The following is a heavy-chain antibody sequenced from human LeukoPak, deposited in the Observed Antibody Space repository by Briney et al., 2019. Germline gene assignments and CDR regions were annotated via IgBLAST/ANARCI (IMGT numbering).Heavy chain of an antibody. CDR1: GFTFSSYS. CDR3: ARDYGDYVFDY. J-gene: IGHJ4*02. Sequence: GGSLRLSCVVSGFTFSSYSMNWVRQAPGKGLEWVSSISSSSSYIYYADSVKGRFTISRDNAKNSLYLQMNSLRAEDTAVYYCARDYGDYVFDYWGQGTLVTVSS. CDR2: ISSSSSYI. D-gene: IGHD4-17*01. V-gene: IGHV3-21*01.